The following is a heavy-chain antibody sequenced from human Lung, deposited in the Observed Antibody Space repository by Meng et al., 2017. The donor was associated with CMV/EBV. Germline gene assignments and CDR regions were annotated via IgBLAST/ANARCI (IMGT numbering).Heavy chain of an antibody. CDR3: AKDGGIVVVPAAIRAYGMDV. CDR1: GFSFDNHG. Sequence: GESLKISCAASGFSFDNHGMHWVRQTPGKGLEWVAFIRHDGSNKYYADSVKGRFTISRDNSKNTLYLQMNSLRAEDTAVYYCAKDGGIVVVPAAIRAYGMDVWGQGTTVXVSS. J-gene: IGHJ6*02. CDR2: IRHDGSNK. D-gene: IGHD2-2*02. V-gene: IGHV3-30*02.